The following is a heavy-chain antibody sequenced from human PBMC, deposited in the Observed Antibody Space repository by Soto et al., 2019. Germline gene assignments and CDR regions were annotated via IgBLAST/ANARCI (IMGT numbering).Heavy chain of an antibody. J-gene: IGHJ6*02. CDR2: IIPIFGTA. D-gene: IGHD2-15*01. CDR1: GGTFSSYA. Sequence: QVQLVQSGAEVKKPGSSVKVSCKASGGTFSSYAISWVRQAPGQGLEWMGGIIPIFGTANYAQKFQGRVTITADESTSTAYMELSSLRSEGTAVYYCARNGVVAATEDYFYYYYYGMDVWGQGTTVTVSS. CDR3: ARNGVVAATEDYFYYYYYGMDV. V-gene: IGHV1-69*12.